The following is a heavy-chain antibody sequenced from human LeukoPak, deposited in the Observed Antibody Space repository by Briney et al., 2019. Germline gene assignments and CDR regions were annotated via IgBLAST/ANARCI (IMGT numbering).Heavy chain of an antibody. Sequence: PGGSLRLSCAASGFTLSNYWMIWVRQAPGKGVEWVANIRGEGRLKNCVDCVKGRFTISRDNAKNSLYLQMNSLRAEDMAIYYCARDSGGFSSVYYDAFDFWGQGTVVTVSS. D-gene: IGHD5/OR15-5a*01. CDR2: IRGEGRLK. V-gene: IGHV3-7*01. CDR1: GFTLSNYW. J-gene: IGHJ3*01. CDR3: ARDSGGFSSVYYDAFDF.